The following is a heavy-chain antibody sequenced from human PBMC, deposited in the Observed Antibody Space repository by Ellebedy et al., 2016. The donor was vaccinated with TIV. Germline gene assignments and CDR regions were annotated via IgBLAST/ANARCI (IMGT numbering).Heavy chain of an antibody. D-gene: IGHD4-23*01. CDR3: AKYEAVGGNTRSDAFDI. Sequence: MPSETLSLTCTVSGGSISSDYWSWIRQPPGKGLEWIGYIHHSGRTNYDPSLQSRVSISVDTSKNQFSLKFNSVTAADTAVYYCAKYEAVGGNTRSDAFDIWGQGTMVTVSS. V-gene: IGHV4-59*08. CDR2: IHHSGRT. CDR1: GGSISSDY. J-gene: IGHJ3*02.